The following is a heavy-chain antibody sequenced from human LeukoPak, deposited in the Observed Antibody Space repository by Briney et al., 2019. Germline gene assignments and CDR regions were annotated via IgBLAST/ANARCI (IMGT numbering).Heavy chain of an antibody. CDR1: GFTFSSYT. V-gene: IGHV3-21*01. D-gene: IGHD2/OR15-2a*01. CDR3: ARVAGYCSSTSNCYFDY. J-gene: IGHJ4*02. Sequence: GSLRVSCAASGFTFSSYTMSWVRQAPGKGLEWVSSISSSSSYVYYADSVKGRFTISRDNAKNSLYLQVNSLRAEDTAVYYCARVAGYCSSTSNCYFDYWGQGTLVTVSS. CDR2: ISSSSSYV.